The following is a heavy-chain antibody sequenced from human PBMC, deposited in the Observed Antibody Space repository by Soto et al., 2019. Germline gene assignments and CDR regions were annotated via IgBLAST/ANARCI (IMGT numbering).Heavy chain of an antibody. CDR1: GFTFSSYV. Sequence: QVQLVESGGGVVQPGRSLRLSCAASGFTFSSYVMHWVRQAPGKGLEWVAVISYDGSNKYYADSVKGRFTISRDNSKNTLYLQMNSLRAEDTAVYYCARDPWDPTPLFDYWGQGTLVTVSS. J-gene: IGHJ4*02. CDR3: ARDPWDPTPLFDY. CDR2: ISYDGSNK. D-gene: IGHD1-26*01. V-gene: IGHV3-30-3*01.